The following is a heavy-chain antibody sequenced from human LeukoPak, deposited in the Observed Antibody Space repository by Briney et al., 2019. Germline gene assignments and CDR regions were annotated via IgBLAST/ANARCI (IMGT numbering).Heavy chain of an antibody. CDR2: INHSGST. J-gene: IGHJ5*02. CDR3: ARGVHYCSSTSCYRYNWFDP. CDR1: GGSFSGYY. V-gene: IGHV4-34*01. Sequence: PSETLSLTCAVYGGSFSGYYWSWIRQPPGKGPEWIGEINHSGSTNYNPSLKSRVTISVDTSKNQFSLKLSSVTAADTAVYYCARGVHYCSSTSCYRYNWFDPWGQGTLVTVSS. D-gene: IGHD2-2*02.